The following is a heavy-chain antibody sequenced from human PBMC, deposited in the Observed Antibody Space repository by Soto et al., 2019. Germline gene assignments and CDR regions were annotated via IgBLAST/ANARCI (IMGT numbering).Heavy chain of an antibody. J-gene: IGHJ4*02. Sequence: QVQLKESGPGLVTPWGTLSLTCAVSGDSVSNGNWWCWVRQPPGRGLEWVGEIHQSGDTNYNPSLKSLVTVSADRSNNQYSLRVNSVTAADTAMYYCATSTSVFGIVTFYWGQGILVTVSS. D-gene: IGHD3-16*01. CDR1: GDSVSNGNW. CDR3: ATSTSVFGIVTFY. CDR2: IHQSGDT. V-gene: IGHV4-4*02.